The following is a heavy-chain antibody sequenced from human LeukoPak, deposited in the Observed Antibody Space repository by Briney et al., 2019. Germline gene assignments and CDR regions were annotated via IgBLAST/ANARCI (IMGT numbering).Heavy chain of an antibody. CDR1: GVSISSYY. J-gene: IGHJ3*02. Sequence: PSETLSLTCTVSGVSISSYYWSWIRQPPGKGLEWIGYIYYSGSTNYNPSLKSRVTISVDTSKNQFSLKLSSVTAADTAVYYCARVMHYYDSSGYYYYRHAFDIWGQGTMVTVSS. V-gene: IGHV4-59*01. D-gene: IGHD3-22*01. CDR2: IYYSGST. CDR3: ARVMHYYDSSGYYYYRHAFDI.